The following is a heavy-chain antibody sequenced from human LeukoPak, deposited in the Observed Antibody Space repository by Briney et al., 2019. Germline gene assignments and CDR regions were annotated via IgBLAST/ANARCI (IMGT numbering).Heavy chain of an antibody. CDR2: ISSNGGST. CDR3: AREFCTNGVCYKRFDY. Sequence: GGSLRLSCAGSGFTFCSYAMHWVRQAPGKGLEYVSGISSNGGSTYHANSVKGRFSISRDNSKNTLYLQMGSLRPEDMAVYYCAREFCTNGVCYKRFDYWGQGTLVTVSS. V-gene: IGHV3-64*01. CDR1: GFTFCSYA. J-gene: IGHJ4*02. D-gene: IGHD2-8*01.